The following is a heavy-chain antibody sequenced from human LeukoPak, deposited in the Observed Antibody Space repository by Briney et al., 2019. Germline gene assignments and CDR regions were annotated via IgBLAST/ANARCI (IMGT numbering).Heavy chain of an antibody. V-gene: IGHV4-4*07. CDR2: IYTSGST. J-gene: IGHJ4*02. CDR1: GGSISSYY. D-gene: IGHD6-19*01. CDR3: ARGSGWYSGGYYFDY. Sequence: SETLSLTCTVSGGSISSYYWSWIRQPAGKGLEWIGRIYTSGSTNYNPSPKSRVTMSVDTSKNQFSLKLSSVTAADTAMYYCARGSGWYSGGYYFDYWGLGTLVTVSS.